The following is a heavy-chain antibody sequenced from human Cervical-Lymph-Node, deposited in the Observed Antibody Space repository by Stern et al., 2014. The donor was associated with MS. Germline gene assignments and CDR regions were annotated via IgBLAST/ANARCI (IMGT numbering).Heavy chain of an antibody. Sequence: VQLVESGPGLVKPSETLSLTCTVSGCFISSYYLSWIRQPPGKALEWIGNVFYTGSTNSNPSLKSRVTISLDTSKNQVSLNLNSVTTADTAVYYCTRAADLYYYYGMDVWGQGTTVIVSS. J-gene: IGHJ6*02. CDR1: GCFISSYY. V-gene: IGHV4-59*01. CDR3: TRAADLYYYYGMDV. CDR2: VFYTGST.